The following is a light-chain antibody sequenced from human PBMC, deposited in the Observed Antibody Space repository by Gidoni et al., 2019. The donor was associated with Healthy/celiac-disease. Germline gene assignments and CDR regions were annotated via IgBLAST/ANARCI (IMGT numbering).Light chain of an antibody. CDR3: HQSSSLPFS. V-gene: IGKV6-21*01. CDR2: FAS. J-gene: IGKJ3*01. CDR1: QTVGSS. Sequence: EVVLTQSPEFQSVTPKEKVTITCRASQTVGSSLHWYQQKPDESPKLLIKFASQSFSGVPSRFSGSGSGTDFTLTIDSLEAEDAATYYCHQSSSLPFSFGPGTKVDIK.